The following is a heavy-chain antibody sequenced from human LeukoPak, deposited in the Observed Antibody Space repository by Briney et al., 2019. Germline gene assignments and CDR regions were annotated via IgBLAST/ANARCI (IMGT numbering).Heavy chain of an antibody. CDR3: ARVGCDFWSGSIRRTYYMDV. CDR2: ISSSSYI. CDR1: GFTFSSYS. Sequence: PGGSLRLSCAASGFTFSSYSMNWVRQAPGKGLEWVSSISSSSYIYYADSVKGRFTISRDNAKNSLYLQMNSLRAEDTAMYYCARVGCDFWSGSIRRTYYMDVWGKGTTVTVSS. D-gene: IGHD3-3*01. J-gene: IGHJ6*03. V-gene: IGHV3-21*01.